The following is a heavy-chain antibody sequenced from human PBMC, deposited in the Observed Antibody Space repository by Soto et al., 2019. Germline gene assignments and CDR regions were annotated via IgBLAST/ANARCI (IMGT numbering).Heavy chain of an antibody. CDR1: GGSISSYY. CDR3: ASGSSVSAYIDS. Sequence: SETLSLTCTVSGGSISSYYWSWIRQPPGKGLEWIGYIYNSGSTDYNPSLKSRVSISVDTSKNQFSLNLSSVTAADTAMYLCASGSSVSAYIDSWGQGTLLTVSS. V-gene: IGHV4-59*01. D-gene: IGHD6-13*01. J-gene: IGHJ4*02. CDR2: IYNSGST.